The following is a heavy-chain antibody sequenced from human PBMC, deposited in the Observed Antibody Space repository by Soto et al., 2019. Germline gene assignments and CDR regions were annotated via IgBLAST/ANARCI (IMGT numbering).Heavy chain of an antibody. V-gene: IGHV1-69*06. D-gene: IGHD3-22*01. CDR1: GGAISSYA. Sequence: AEKVPCKASGGAISSYASCWVRQAPGQGLEWMGGIIPIFGTANYAQKFQGRVTITAAKSTSTAYMELSSLRSEDTAVYYCARDTVSSGYKGFDIWGQGTMVTVSS. J-gene: IGHJ3*02. CDR3: ARDTVSSGYKGFDI. CDR2: IIPIFGTA.